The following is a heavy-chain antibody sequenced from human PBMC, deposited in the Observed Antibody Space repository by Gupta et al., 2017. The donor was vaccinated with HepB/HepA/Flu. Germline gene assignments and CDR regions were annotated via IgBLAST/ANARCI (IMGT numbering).Heavy chain of an antibody. V-gene: IGHV5-51*01. CDR2: IYPGDSDT. Sequence: EVQLVQSGAEVKKPGESLKISCKASGYTFTNYWIAWVRQLPGKGLDWMGIIYPGDSDTRYSPSFQGQVSISSDTSITTAYLQWSSLEASDTAIYYCARTEWFGELSNFDHWGQGTLVTVSS. D-gene: IGHD3-10*01. CDR1: GYTFTNYW. J-gene: IGHJ4*02. CDR3: ARTEWFGELSNFDH.